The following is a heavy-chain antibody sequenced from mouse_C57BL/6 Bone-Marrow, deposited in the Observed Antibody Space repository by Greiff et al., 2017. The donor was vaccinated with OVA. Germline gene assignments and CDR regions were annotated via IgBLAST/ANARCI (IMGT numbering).Heavy chain of an antibody. J-gene: IGHJ3*01. CDR2: ISSGSSTI. Sequence: EVKLVESGGGLVKPGGSLKLSCAASGFTFSDYGMHWVRQAPEKGLEWVAYISSGSSTIYYADTVKGRFTISRDNAKNTLFLQMTSLRSEDTAMYYCAIYDYDWFAYWGQGTLVTVSA. CDR1: GFTFSDYG. V-gene: IGHV5-17*01. D-gene: IGHD2-4*01. CDR3: AIYDYDWFAY.